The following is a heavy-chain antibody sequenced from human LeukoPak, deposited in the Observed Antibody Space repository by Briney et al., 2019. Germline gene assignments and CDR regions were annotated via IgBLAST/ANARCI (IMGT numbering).Heavy chain of an antibody. Sequence: GRSLRLSCAASGFTFSSYAMHWVRQAPGKGLEWVAVISNDGSYKYYADSVKDRFTISRDNSKNTLYLQMNSLRAEDTAVYYCTKNYRQQLIHFGDYYYGMDVWGRGTMVTVSS. D-gene: IGHD6-13*01. CDR3: TKNYRQQLIHFGDYYYGMDV. CDR2: ISNDGSYK. J-gene: IGHJ6*02. CDR1: GFTFSSYA. V-gene: IGHV3-30*18.